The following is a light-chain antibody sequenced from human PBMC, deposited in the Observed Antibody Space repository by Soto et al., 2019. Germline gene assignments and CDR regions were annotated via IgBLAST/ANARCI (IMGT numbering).Light chain of an antibody. CDR2: SAS. J-gene: IGKJ3*01. CDR1: QSISRY. CDR3: QQSDNWPFT. Sequence: DIEMTQSPPSLSASVGDRVTVTCRAGQSISRYLTWCQQRPGQAPKRLIYSASTLHSGVPSRFSGSGSGTDFTLNISSVQAEDFAAYYCQQSDNWPFTFGPGTKVDIK. V-gene: IGKV1-39*01.